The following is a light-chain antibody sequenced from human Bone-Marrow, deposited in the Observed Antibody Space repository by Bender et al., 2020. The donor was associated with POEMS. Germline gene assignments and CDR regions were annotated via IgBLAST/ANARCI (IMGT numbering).Light chain of an antibody. Sequence: QSALTQPASVSGSPGQSITLSCTGTGSDVGGYDYVSWYQQHPGQAPKLIIYDVTNRPSGVSPRFSGSRSPYAASLTISGLQTEDEADYYCSSYTTSIQVFGLGTKVTVL. J-gene: IGLJ1*01. V-gene: IGLV2-14*03. CDR1: GSDVGGYDY. CDR3: SSYTTSIQV. CDR2: DVT.